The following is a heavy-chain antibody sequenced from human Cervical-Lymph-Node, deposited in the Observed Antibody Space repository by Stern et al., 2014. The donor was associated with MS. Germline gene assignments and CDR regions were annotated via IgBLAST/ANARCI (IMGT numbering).Heavy chain of an antibody. CDR2: ISYDGSSQ. CDR1: GFTFGRHS. V-gene: IGHV3-30-3*01. Sequence: QVQLVQSGGGVVQSGRSLRLSCATSGFTFGRHSMHCVRQAPGKGLELVAIISYDGSSQHYADSVKGRFTISRSNSNNTLFLQMNSLRVEDTAIYYCARPAAARYFDYWGQGSQVTVSS. CDR3: ARPAAARYFDY. J-gene: IGHJ4*02. D-gene: IGHD6-25*01.